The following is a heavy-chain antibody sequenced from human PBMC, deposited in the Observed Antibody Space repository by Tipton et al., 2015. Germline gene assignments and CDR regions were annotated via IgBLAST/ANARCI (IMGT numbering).Heavy chain of an antibody. CDR1: GYTFTSYG. V-gene: IGHV1-18*01. CDR2: IYGYNGDT. Sequence: QLVQSGAEVKKPGASVTVSCKASGYTFTSYGISWVRQAPGQGLEWMGWIYGYNGDTNYAQKLQGRVTMTTDTSTSTAYMELRSLRSDDTAVYYCARDRGYYDDSGYLPGAFDIWGQGTVVSVSS. D-gene: IGHD3-22*01. J-gene: IGHJ3*02. CDR3: ARDRGYYDDSGYLPGAFDI.